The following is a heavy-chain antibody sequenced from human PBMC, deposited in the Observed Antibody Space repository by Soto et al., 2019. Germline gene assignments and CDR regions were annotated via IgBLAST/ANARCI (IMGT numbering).Heavy chain of an antibody. CDR3: TRAPYHYYDSSGYRPYYYYGMDV. D-gene: IGHD3-22*01. V-gene: IGHV3-49*04. CDR2: IRSKAYGGTT. CDR1: GFTFGDYA. Sequence: GGSLRLSCTASGFTFGDYAMSWVRQAPGKGLEWVGFIRSKAYGGTTEYAASVKGRFTISRDDSKSIAYLQMNSLKTEDTAVYYCTRAPYHYYDSSGYRPYYYYGMDVRGKGTKVTVS. J-gene: IGHJ6*04.